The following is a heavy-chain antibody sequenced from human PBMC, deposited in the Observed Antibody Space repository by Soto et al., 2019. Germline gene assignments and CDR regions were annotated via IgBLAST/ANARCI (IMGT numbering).Heavy chain of an antibody. D-gene: IGHD2-15*01. Sequence: VQLVESGGGLVKPGGSLRLSCAASGFTFSNAWMSWVRQTPGKGLEWVGRIKSKTDGGTTDYAAPVKGRFTISRDDSKYTLYLQVNSLKTEDTAVYYCTTERSFPIRWDGGSCPFYFDYWGQGTLVTVSS. V-gene: IGHV3-15*01. CDR1: GFTFSNAW. CDR2: IKSKTDGGTT. CDR3: TTERSFPIRWDGGSCPFYFDY. J-gene: IGHJ4*02.